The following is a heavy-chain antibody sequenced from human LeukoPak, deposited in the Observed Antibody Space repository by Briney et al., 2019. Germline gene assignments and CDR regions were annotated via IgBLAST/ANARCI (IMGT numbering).Heavy chain of an antibody. J-gene: IGHJ4*02. Sequence: SETLSLTCTVSGYSITSGYYWGWIRQPPGKGLEWIGSIYHTGSTYYNPSLKSRVTISVDTSKNQFSLNLSSVTAADTAVYYCARGPIRIAAAGAYFDYWGQGTLVTVSS. CDR3: ARGPIRIAAAGAYFDY. CDR2: IYHTGST. D-gene: IGHD6-13*01. V-gene: IGHV4-38-2*02. CDR1: GYSITSGYY.